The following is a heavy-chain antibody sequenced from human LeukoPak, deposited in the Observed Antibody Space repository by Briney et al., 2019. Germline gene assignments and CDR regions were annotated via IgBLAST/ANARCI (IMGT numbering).Heavy chain of an antibody. D-gene: IGHD7-27*01. CDR2: IGNNGGGI. V-gene: IGHV3-23*01. J-gene: IGHJ4*02. CDR3: AIDPNWGTHS. Sequence: GGSLRLSCAASGFTFSSYTMYWVRHPPGKRLEWVSIIGNNGGGIHYADSVRGRFTISRDNSKNALYLQMNSLRVEDTAVYYCAIDPNWGTHSWGQGVLVTVSS. CDR1: GFTFSSYT.